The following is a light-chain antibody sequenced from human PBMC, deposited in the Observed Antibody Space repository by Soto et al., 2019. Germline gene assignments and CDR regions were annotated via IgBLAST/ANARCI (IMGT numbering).Light chain of an antibody. V-gene: IGKV3-20*01. CDR1: QSVSNNY. CDR3: QHYNSYSEA. Sequence: EIVLTPSPGTLSLSPGERATLSCRASQSVSNNYLAWYQQKPGQAPRLLIYGASSRATGIPDRFSGSGSGTEFTLTISSLQPDDFATYYCQHYNSYSEAFGQGTKVDIK. CDR2: GAS. J-gene: IGKJ1*01.